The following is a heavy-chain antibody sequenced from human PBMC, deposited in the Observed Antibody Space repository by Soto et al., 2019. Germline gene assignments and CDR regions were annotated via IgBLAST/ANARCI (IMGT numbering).Heavy chain of an antibody. Sequence: GSLRLSCTASGFLFTDYYMSWIRQPPGKGLEWLAYIDGSSDYIYYGDSMKGRFTISRDNAKNSLYLEMNSLRAEDTAVYYCARESEDLTSNFDYWGQGTLVTVSS. CDR3: ARESEDLTSNFDY. V-gene: IGHV3-11*06. CDR2: IDGSSDYI. J-gene: IGHJ4*02. CDR1: GFLFTDYY.